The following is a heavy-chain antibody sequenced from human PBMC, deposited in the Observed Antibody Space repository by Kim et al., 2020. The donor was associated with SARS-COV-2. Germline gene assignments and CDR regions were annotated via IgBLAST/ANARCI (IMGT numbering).Heavy chain of an antibody. CDR2: INAGNGNT. V-gene: IGHV1-3*01. Sequence: ASVKVSCKASGYTFTSYAMHWVRQAPGQRLEWMGWINAGNGNTKYSQKFQGRVTITRDTSASTAYMELSSLRSEDTAVYYCARGERGYSSGWYKDYFDYWGQGTLVTVSS. D-gene: IGHD6-19*01. CDR3: ARGERGYSSGWYKDYFDY. J-gene: IGHJ4*02. CDR1: GYTFTSYA.